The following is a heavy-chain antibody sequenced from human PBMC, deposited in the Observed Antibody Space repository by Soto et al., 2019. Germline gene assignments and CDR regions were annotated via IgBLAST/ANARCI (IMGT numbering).Heavy chain of an antibody. CDR2: FYYSGNT. J-gene: IGHJ6*02. CDR3: ARGMFSTRYYYYYYGMDV. V-gene: IGHV4-31*03. Sequence: TLSLTCTVSGGSIRSGGYYWSWIRQHPGKGLEWIGYFYYSGNTYYNPSLKSRVTISVDTSKNQFSLKLSSVTAADTAVYYCARGMFSTRYYYYYYGMDVWGQGTTVTVSS. D-gene: IGHD2-2*01. CDR1: GGSIRSGGYY.